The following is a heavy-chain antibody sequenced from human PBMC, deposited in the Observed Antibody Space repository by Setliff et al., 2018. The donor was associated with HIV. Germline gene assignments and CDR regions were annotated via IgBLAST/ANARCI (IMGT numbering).Heavy chain of an antibody. CDR2: VTHSGRT. CDR1: GGSFSGYY. J-gene: IGHJ4*02. V-gene: IGHV4-34*01. Sequence: SETLSLTCAVYGGSFSGYYWSWIRQPPGKGLEWIGEVTHSGRTNYNPSLESRVTTSVDTSKKQFSLSLTSVTAADTAVYYCARGVRDNSGWSSYYFDYWGQGTLGTVSS. CDR3: ARGVRDNSGWSSYYFDY. D-gene: IGHD6-19*01.